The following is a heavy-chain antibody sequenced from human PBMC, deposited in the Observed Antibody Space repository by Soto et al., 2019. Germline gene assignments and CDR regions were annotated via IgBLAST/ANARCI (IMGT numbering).Heavy chain of an antibody. Sequence: SETLSLTCAVYGGSGGSFSGYYWSWIRQPPGKGLEWIGSIYYSGSTYYNPSLKSRVTISVDTSKNQFSLKLSSVTAADTAVYYCACIFSGGYGYGFYYYGMDVWGQGTTVTV. V-gene: IGHV4-39*01. CDR1: GGSGGSFSGYY. CDR2: IYYSGST. J-gene: IGHJ6*02. CDR3: ACIFSGGYGYGFYYYGMDV. D-gene: IGHD5-18*01.